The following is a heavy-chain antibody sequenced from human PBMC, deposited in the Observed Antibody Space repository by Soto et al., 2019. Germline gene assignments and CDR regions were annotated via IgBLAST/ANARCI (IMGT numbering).Heavy chain of an antibody. V-gene: IGHV1-3*01. CDR3: ARSPPYSSTWSSSYGMDV. CDR1: GYTFPTYA. D-gene: IGHD6-13*01. Sequence: GASVKVSCKASGYTFPTYAIHWVRQAPGQGLEWVGWINGGNGNTKYSQKLPGRVTITRDTAASTVYMELSSLRSEDTAVYYCARSPPYSSTWSSSYGMDVWGQGTTVTVSS. J-gene: IGHJ6*02. CDR2: INGGNGNT.